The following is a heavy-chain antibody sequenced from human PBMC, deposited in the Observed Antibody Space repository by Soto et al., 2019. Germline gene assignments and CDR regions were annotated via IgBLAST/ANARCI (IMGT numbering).Heavy chain of an antibody. D-gene: IGHD1-1*01. Sequence: QVQLVQSGAEVKKPGASVTVSCKASAYTFSNYFIHWIRQAPGQGLVYMGIIYPRDGGTSYAQKFQGRVTMHRDTSTSTVYLELSSPTADDTAVYYCASEVHSHCNFDYWGQGTLVAVSS. CDR1: AYTFSNYF. J-gene: IGHJ4*02. V-gene: IGHV1-46*01. CDR2: IYPRDGGT. CDR3: ASEVHSHCNFDY.